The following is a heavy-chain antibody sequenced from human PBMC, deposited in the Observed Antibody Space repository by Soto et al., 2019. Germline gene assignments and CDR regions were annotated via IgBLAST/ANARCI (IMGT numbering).Heavy chain of an antibody. V-gene: IGHV4-30-2*01. CDR3: ARGVTTDCSTGVCPYHLHYDMDV. D-gene: IGHD1-26*01. CDR1: GGSISAAGDS. J-gene: IGHJ6*02. CDR2: IYHSGTF. Sequence: QLQLQESGSGLVKPSQTLSLTCAVSGGSISAAGDSWSWIRQPPGGGLEWIGYIYHSGTFLYNPSLKTRLTMSLDRSNNQFSLTLNSVTAADTAVYYCARGVTTDCSTGVCPYHLHYDMDVWGQGTTVTVSS.